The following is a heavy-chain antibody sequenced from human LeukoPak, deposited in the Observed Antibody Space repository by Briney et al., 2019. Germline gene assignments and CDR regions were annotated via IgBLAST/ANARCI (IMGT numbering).Heavy chain of an antibody. CDR3: ARTFDTSGYFYYYDN. CDR2: IHKNVGT. CDR1: GGPISSNY. Sequence: NPSETLSLTCTVSGGPISSNYWSWIRQTPGKGLEWIGYIHKNVGTNYNPSLKSRVTISLDTSKNQFSLKLSSVTAADTAVYYCARTFDTSGYFYYYDNWGQGTLVTVSS. J-gene: IGHJ4*02. V-gene: IGHV4-59*01. D-gene: IGHD3-22*01.